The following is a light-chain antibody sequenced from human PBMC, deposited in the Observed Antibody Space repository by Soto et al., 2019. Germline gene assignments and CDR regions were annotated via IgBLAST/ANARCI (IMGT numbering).Light chain of an antibody. V-gene: IGKV3-11*01. CDR3: QRRSNWPPYT. CDR1: QSVSSY. CDR2: DAS. Sequence: EIVLTQSPATLSLSPGERATLSCSASQSVSSYLAWYQQKPGQAPRLLIYDASNRATGIPARFSGSGSGTDFTLNSSSLEPEDFAVYYCQRRSNWPPYTCGQGTKLEIK. J-gene: IGKJ2*01.